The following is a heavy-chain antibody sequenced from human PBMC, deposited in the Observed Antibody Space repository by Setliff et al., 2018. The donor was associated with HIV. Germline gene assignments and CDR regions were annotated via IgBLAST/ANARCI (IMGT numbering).Heavy chain of an antibody. CDR2: IRNKAYGGTT. Sequence: GGSLRLSCTASGFTFGDYAMTWVRQAPGKGLEWVSFIRNKAYGGTTEYAASVKDRFTISRDNSKNIAYLQMNNLKTEDTAVYYCTRGGGSNQYYFDYWGQGVPVTVS. V-gene: IGHV3-49*04. CDR3: TRGGGSNQYYFDY. D-gene: IGHD6-13*01. CDR1: GFTFGDYA. J-gene: IGHJ4*02.